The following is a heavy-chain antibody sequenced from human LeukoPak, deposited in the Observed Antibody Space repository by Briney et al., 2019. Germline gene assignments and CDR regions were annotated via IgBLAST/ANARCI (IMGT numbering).Heavy chain of an antibody. CDR2: SCYIWIT. CDR1: GGSISSTNYY. D-gene: IGHD4-17*01. Sequence: SETLSLTCIVSGGSISSTNYYWRRIRQAPGLGLGWIVSSCYIWITYYNPALKNRITITVDTSKNQFSLKLSSVTAADTAVYYCARQGAGYGDYAPWGQGTLVTVSS. V-gene: IGHV4-39*01. J-gene: IGHJ5*02. CDR3: ARQGAGYGDYAP.